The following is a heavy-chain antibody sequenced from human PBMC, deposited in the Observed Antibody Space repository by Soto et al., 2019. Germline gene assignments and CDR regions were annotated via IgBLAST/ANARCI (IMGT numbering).Heavy chain of an antibody. CDR3: ARERYPGIDY. CDR2: ITPLFGTA. Sequence: GASVKVPCKAFGGTLSSYSISWVGQAPGRRLEWVGGITPLFGTANYAQKFQGRVTITPDQSTSTAYMEPSSLRSEDTAVYYCARERYPGIDYWRQGTLVTVSS. V-gene: IGHV1-69*13. D-gene: IGHD2-2*02. CDR1: GGTLSSYS. J-gene: IGHJ4*02.